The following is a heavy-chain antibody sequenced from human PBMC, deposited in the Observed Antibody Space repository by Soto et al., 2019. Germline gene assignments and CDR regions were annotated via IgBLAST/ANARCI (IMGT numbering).Heavy chain of an antibody. CDR3: ALRSMAVVPEF. D-gene: IGHD3-22*01. V-gene: IGHV4-59*04. CDR2: LYYGRSA. CDR1: GDSISSYY. J-gene: IGHJ4*02. Sequence: QVQLQESGPGLVKPSETLSLTCAVSGDSISSYYCMWIRQPPGKGLESIGYLYYGRSANHNPSVKHRVTVSVAPPTSQCSLTICAMTVADPAVDYCALRSMAVVPEFWGQGTLVTVSS.